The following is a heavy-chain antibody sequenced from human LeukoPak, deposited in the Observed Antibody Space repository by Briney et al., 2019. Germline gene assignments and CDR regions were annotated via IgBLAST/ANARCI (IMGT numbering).Heavy chain of an antibody. Sequence: ASVKVSCKASGYTFTGYYMHWVRQAPGQGLEWMGIINPSGGSTSYAQKFQGRVTMTRDTSTSTVYMELSSLRSEDTAVYYCAREGSRYYDFDYWGQGTLVTVSS. V-gene: IGHV1-46*01. J-gene: IGHJ4*02. CDR3: AREGSRYYDFDY. CDR2: INPSGGST. CDR1: GYTFTGYY. D-gene: IGHD3-10*01.